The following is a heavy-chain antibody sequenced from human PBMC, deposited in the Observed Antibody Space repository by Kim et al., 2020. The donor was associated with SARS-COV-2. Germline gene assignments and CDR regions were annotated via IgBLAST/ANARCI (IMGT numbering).Heavy chain of an antibody. J-gene: IGHJ6*02. D-gene: IGHD4-17*01. CDR2: IYYSGST. V-gene: IGHV4-39*01. CDR1: GGSISSSTYY. CDR3: ARSHGDYTYYYYYGMDV. Sequence: SETLSLTCTVSGGSISSSTYYWGWIRQPPGKGLEWIGSIYYSGSTYYNPSLKSRVTISVDTSKKNQFSLKLISVTAADTAVYYCARSHGDYTYYYYYGMDVWGQGTKDTVSS.